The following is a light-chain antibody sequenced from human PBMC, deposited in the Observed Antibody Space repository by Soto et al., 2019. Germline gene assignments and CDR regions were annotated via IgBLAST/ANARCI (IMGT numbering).Light chain of an antibody. V-gene: IGLV2-8*01. CDR2: EVT. CDR1: TTDIDNYDS. CDR3: ASYAGGKNFYV. Sequence: QSVLTQPPSVSGSPGQSVTISCTATTTDIDNYDSVSWYQQHPGEAPKLIIYEVTKRPSGVPDRFSGSKSGNTASLTVSGLQAEDEADYHCASYAGGKNFYVFGTGTKLTVL. J-gene: IGLJ1*01.